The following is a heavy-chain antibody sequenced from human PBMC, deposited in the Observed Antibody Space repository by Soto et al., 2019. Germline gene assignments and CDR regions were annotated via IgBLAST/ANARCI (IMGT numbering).Heavy chain of an antibody. CDR2: ISLYSDGT. CDR1: GYTFSNYG. Sequence: QVQLVQSGGEVKRPGASVKVSCKTSGYTFSNYGITWVRQAPGQPLEWLGWISLYSDGTNYAQKFQGRVSMTTDTATPTAYRELRSLRSDATAVYYGARVVPGAEAWFGPWGQGTLVTVSS. D-gene: IGHD2-2*01. V-gene: IGHV1-18*01. J-gene: IGHJ5*02. CDR3: ARVVPGAEAWFGP.